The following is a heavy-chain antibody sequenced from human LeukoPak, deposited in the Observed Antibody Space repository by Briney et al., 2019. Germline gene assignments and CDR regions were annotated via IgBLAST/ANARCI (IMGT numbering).Heavy chain of an antibody. CDR3: ARSWAGMYYPFYYFDF. J-gene: IGHJ4*02. D-gene: IGHD1-26*01. CDR2: INHRGST. Sequence: KPSETLSLTCAVYGDSFSGYYWSWIRQPPGKGLGWIAEINHRGSTHYNPSLKSRVNISVDTSKNQFSLNLDSVTAADTAVYYCARSWAGMYYPFYYFDFWGQGTLVSVSS. CDR1: GDSFSGYY. V-gene: IGHV4-34*01.